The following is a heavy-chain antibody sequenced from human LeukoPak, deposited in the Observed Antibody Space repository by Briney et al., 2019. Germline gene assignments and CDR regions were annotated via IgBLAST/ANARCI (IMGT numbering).Heavy chain of an antibody. CDR3: ARDDY. CDR1: GFTFSDYW. V-gene: IGHV3-74*01. Sequence: GGSLRLSCAASGFTFSDYWMHWVRQVPGKGLAWVSRINPNGSTTVYADSVKGRFTISRDNAQNTLYLQMNSLRAEDTAVYYCARDDYWGQGTLVTVSS. J-gene: IGHJ4*02. CDR2: INPNGSTT.